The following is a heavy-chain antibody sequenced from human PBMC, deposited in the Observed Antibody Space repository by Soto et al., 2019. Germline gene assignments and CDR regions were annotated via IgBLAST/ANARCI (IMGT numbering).Heavy chain of an antibody. Sequence: SETLALTCAVSGGSTKSRSDYWGWIRQPPGKGLEWIGSVYYSGSTHDNPSLQSRVTISVDTSRNQFSLNLISVTAADTAVYFCARQPRGPGYGERGLYFDYWGQGTLVTVSS. CDR3: ARQPRGPGYGERGLYFDY. CDR1: GGSTKSRSDY. CDR2: VYYSGST. D-gene: IGHD3-16*01. V-gene: IGHV4-39*01. J-gene: IGHJ4*02.